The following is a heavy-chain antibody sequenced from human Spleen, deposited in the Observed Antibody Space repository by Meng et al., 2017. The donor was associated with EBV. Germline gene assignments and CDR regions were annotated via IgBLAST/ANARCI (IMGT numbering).Heavy chain of an antibody. J-gene: IGHJ4*02. D-gene: IGHD2/OR15-2a*01. CDR2: INHSGIT. CDR3: ASNIKVPRY. Sequence: AHRQQWGEGLFEPSDTLSLTCAVYVGSFSDYYWTWIRQPPGMGLEWIGEINHSGITSYNPSLRSRVTISVDTSKNQFSLKLTSVTAADTAVYYCASNIKVPRYWGQGTLVTVSS. CDR1: VGSFSDYY. V-gene: IGHV4-34*01.